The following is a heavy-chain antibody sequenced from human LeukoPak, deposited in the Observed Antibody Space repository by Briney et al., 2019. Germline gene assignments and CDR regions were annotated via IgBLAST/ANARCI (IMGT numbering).Heavy chain of an antibody. Sequence: ASVKISCKVSGYTLTELSMHWVRQAPGKGLEWMGGFDPEDGETIYAQKFQGRVTMTEDTSTDTAYMELSGLRSEDTAVYYCATDYRYCSGGSCYGYWGQGTLVTVSS. CDR3: ATDYRYCSGGSCYGY. CDR1: GYTLTELS. J-gene: IGHJ4*02. V-gene: IGHV1-24*01. CDR2: FDPEDGET. D-gene: IGHD2-15*01.